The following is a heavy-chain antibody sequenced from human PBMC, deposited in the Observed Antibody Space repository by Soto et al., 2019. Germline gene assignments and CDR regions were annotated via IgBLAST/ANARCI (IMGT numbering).Heavy chain of an antibody. Sequence: XESLRLSFAASGFTFSSYAKSWVRQAPGKGLEWVSAISGSVDATYYADSVKGRFSIFRDNSKNTLYLQMNSLKADDTAVFYCEIPTGLEVTGPDYWGQGTLVTVSS. D-gene: IGHD6-19*01. J-gene: IGHJ4*02. V-gene: IGHV3-23*01. CDR3: EIPTGLEVTGPDY. CDR1: GFTFSSYA. CDR2: ISGSVDAT.